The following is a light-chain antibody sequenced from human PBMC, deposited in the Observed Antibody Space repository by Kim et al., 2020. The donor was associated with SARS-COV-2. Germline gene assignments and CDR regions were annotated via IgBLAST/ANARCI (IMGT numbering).Light chain of an antibody. CDR3: QQYGSSPLMA. Sequence: VVLTQSPGILSLSPGQRATLSCRASQSIAAKYLAWYQHRVGQAPRLVLFGTSNRATGIPDRFSGTGSETDFTLIINRLEPEDFAVYYCQQYGSSPLMAFGQGTRLEIK. CDR2: GTS. CDR1: QSIAAKY. J-gene: IGKJ5*01. V-gene: IGKV3-20*01.